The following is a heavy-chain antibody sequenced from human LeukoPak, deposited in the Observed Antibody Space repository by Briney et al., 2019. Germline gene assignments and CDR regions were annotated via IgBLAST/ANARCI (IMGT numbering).Heavy chain of an antibody. D-gene: IGHD3-22*01. CDR1: GFTFSSYA. J-gene: IGHJ3*02. Sequence: SGGSLRLSCAASGFTFSSYAMSWVRQAPGKGLEWVSAISGSGGSTYYADSVKGRFAASRDNSKNTLYLQMNSLRAEDTAVYYCARGRSGYGPFDAFDIWGQGTWVTVSS. CDR3: ARGRSGYGPFDAFDI. V-gene: IGHV3-23*01. CDR2: ISGSGGST.